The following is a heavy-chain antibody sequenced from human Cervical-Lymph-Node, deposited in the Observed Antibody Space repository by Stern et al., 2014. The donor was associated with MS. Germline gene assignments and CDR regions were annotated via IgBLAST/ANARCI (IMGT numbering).Heavy chain of an antibody. CDR1: GGSISSGGYY. D-gene: IGHD3-22*01. Sequence: QVQLQESGPGLVKPSQTLSLTCTVSGGSISSGGYYWSWIRQHPGKGLEWIGYIYYSGRPSSPPSLKSRVTISVDTSKNQFSLKLSSVTAADTAVYYCARDGYYDSSGYPNAFDIWGQGTMVTVSS. CDR3: ARDGYYDSSGYPNAFDI. CDR2: IYYSGRP. J-gene: IGHJ3*02. V-gene: IGHV4-31*03.